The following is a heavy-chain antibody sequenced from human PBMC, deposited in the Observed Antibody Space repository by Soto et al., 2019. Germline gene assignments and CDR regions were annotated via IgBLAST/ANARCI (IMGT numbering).Heavy chain of an antibody. Sequence: GGSLRLSCAASGFTFSNFPMSWVRQAPGKGLEWGSHISGSGLTIYYADSVKGRFTTSRDNSKNTLYLQMSSLRVEDTAVYYCAKEGYCSGGRCFYNWFDPWGQGTLVTVSS. D-gene: IGHD2-15*01. CDR3: AKEGYCSGGRCFYNWFDP. J-gene: IGHJ5*02. V-gene: IGHV3-23*01. CDR1: GFTFSNFP. CDR2: ISGSGLTI.